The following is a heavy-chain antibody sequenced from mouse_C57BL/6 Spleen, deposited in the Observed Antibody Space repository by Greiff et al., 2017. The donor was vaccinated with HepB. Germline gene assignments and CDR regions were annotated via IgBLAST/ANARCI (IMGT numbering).Heavy chain of an antibody. CDR2: IDPSDSYT. V-gene: IGHV1-69*01. Sequence: QVQLQQPGAELVMPGASVKLSCKASGYTFTSYWMHWVKQRPGQGLEWIGEIDPSDSYTNYNQKFKGKSTLTVDKSSSTAYMQLSSLTSEDSAVYYCARAYVSSPVDYWGQGTTLTVSS. CDR1: GYTFTSYW. J-gene: IGHJ2*01. D-gene: IGHD1-1*01. CDR3: ARAYVSSPVDY.